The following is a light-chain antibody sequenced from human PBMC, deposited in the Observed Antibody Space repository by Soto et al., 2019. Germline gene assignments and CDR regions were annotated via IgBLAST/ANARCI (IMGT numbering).Light chain of an antibody. CDR3: QSYDSSLSGSV. Sequence: QSVLTHPPSVSGAPGDRGSIFCTGSSSNIGTDYDVHWYQQLPGTAPKLLIYGNSNRPSGVPDRFSGSKSGTSASLAITGLQAEDEADYYCQSYDSSLSGSVFGAGTKVTVL. CDR2: GNS. V-gene: IGLV1-40*01. J-gene: IGLJ1*01. CDR1: SSNIGTDYD.